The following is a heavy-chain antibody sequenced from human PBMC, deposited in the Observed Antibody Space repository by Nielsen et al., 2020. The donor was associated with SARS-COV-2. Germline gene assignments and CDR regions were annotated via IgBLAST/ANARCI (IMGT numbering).Heavy chain of an antibody. CDR3: ARGKLSITMVRGVISHHWFDP. D-gene: IGHD3-10*01. Sequence: SETLSLTCAVYGGSFSGYYWSWIRQPPGKGLEWIGEINHSGSTNYNPSLKSRVTISVDTSKNQFSLKLSSVTAADTAVYYCARGKLSITMVRGVISHHWFDPWGQGTPVTVSS. CDR2: INHSGST. CDR1: GGSFSGYY. J-gene: IGHJ5*02. V-gene: IGHV4-34*01.